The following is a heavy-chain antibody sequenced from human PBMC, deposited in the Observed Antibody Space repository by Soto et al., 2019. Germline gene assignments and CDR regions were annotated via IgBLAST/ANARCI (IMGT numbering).Heavy chain of an antibody. V-gene: IGHV4-39*01. J-gene: IGHJ6*02. D-gene: IGHD3-10*01. Sequence: PSETLSLTCTVSGGSINSSSYYWGWIRQPPGKGLEWIGSIYYSGSTYYNPSLKSRVTISVDTSKNQFSLKLSSVTAADTAAYYCARRAVRGVRIYYYYGMDVWGQGTTVTVSS. CDR2: IYYSGST. CDR1: GGSINSSSYY. CDR3: ARRAVRGVRIYYYYGMDV.